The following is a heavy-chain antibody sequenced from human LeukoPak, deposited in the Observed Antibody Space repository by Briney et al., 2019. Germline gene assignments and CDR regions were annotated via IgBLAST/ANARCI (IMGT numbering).Heavy chain of an antibody. Sequence: ASVKVSCKVSGYTLTELSMHWVRQAPGKGLEWMGGFDPEDGETIYAQKFQGRVTMTEDTSTDTAYMELSSLRSDDTAVYYCATESPRRQYYYDPNWFDPWGQGTLVTVSS. CDR2: FDPEDGET. J-gene: IGHJ5*02. V-gene: IGHV1-24*01. CDR1: GYTLTELS. CDR3: ATESPRRQYYYDPNWFDP. D-gene: IGHD3-22*01.